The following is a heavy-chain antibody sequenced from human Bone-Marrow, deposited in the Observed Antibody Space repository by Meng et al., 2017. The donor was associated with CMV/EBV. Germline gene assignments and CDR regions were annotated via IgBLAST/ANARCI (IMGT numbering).Heavy chain of an antibody. CDR2: INPNSGGT. Sequence: ASVKVSCKASGYTFTGYYMHWVRQAPGQGLEWMGWINPNSGGTNYAQKFQGRVTMTRDTSISTAYMELSRLRSDDTAVYYCARASVGSNIREEDYWGQGTLVTVAS. D-gene: IGHD1-26*01. CDR1: GYTFTGYY. J-gene: IGHJ4*02. CDR3: ARASVGSNIREEDY. V-gene: IGHV1-2*02.